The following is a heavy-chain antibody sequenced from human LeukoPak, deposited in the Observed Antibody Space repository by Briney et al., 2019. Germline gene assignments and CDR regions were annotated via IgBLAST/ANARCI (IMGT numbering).Heavy chain of an antibody. J-gene: IGHJ4*02. CDR2: IYHSGST. Sequence: SETLSLTCTVSGYSISSGYYWVWIRQPPGKGLEWIGSIYHSGSTYYNPSLKSRVTISVDTSKNQFSLKLSSVTAADTAVYYCARSIAARRGYIDYWGQGTLVTVSS. CDR3: ARSIAARRGYIDY. D-gene: IGHD6-6*01. CDR1: GYSISSGYY. V-gene: IGHV4-38-2*02.